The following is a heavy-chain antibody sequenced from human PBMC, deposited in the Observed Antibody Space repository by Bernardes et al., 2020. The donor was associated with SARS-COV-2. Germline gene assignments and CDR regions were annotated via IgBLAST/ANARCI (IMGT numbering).Heavy chain of an antibody. V-gene: IGHV4-38-2*02. J-gene: IGHJ4*02. Sequence: LSLTCAVSGYSISSGYYWGCSQQPPGRTLEGIGSIYRSGQTYYNPSLRSRVTISVDIAKNQVSLKLTSVTAADTAVYYCARDNWNPDYWGQGSLVTVSS. CDR2: IYRSGQT. D-gene: IGHD1-20*01. CDR3: ARDNWNPDY. CDR1: GYSISSGYY.